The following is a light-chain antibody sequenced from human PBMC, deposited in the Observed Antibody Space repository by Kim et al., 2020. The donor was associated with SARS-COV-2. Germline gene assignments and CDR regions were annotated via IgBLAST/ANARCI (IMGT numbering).Light chain of an antibody. J-gene: IGLJ3*02. CDR2: EVS. CDR3: CSYAGSKNFEV. CDR1: SRDIGAYNY. Sequence: QSVTISFTGNSRDIGAYNYISWYQQHPGEAPKLIIFEVSKRPSGVPDRFSGSKSGNTASLTVSGLQAEDEADYYCCSYAGSKNFEVFGGGTQLTVL. V-gene: IGLV2-8*01.